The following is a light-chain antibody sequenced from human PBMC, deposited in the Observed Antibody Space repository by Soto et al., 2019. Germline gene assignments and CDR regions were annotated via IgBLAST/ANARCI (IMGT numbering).Light chain of an antibody. Sequence: EIGLTHSPGTLSFSRGERATLSFRGSQSVSSFLGWYQQKPGQAPRLLIYDASNRATGIPARFTGSGSGTDFNLTISSLEPEDFAVYYCQQRTSWPPITFGGGTKVDIK. CDR3: QQRTSWPPIT. J-gene: IGKJ4*01. CDR1: QSVSSF. CDR2: DAS. V-gene: IGKV3-11*01.